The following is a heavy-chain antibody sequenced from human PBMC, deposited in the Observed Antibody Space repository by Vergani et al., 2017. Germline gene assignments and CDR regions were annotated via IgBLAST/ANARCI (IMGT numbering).Heavy chain of an antibody. V-gene: IGHV3-23*01. Sequence: EVPLLESGGGLVQPGGSLRLSCAASGFTFSSYAMSWVRQAPGKGLEWVSGISGSGGSTYYADSVKGPFTISRDNSKNTLYLQMNSLRAEDTAVYYCAKDVPTQQPGGWIFDYWGQGTLVTVSS. D-gene: IGHD6-13*01. J-gene: IGHJ4*02. CDR1: GFTFSSYA. CDR3: AKDVPTQQPGGWIFDY. CDR2: ISGSGGST.